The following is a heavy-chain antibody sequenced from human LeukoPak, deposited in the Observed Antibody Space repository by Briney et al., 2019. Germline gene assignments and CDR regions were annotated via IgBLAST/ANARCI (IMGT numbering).Heavy chain of an antibody. CDR2: INPNSGGT. CDR3: ARIGGSGSFPYYYYYYGMDV. V-gene: IGHV1-2*02. J-gene: IGHJ6*02. CDR1: GYTFTGYY. D-gene: IGHD3-10*01. Sequence: ASVKVSCKASGYTFTGYYMHWVRQAPGQELEWMGWINPNSGGTNYAQKFQGKVTMTRDTSISTAYMELSRLRSDDTAVYYCARIGGSGSFPYYYYYYGMDVWGQGTTVTVSS.